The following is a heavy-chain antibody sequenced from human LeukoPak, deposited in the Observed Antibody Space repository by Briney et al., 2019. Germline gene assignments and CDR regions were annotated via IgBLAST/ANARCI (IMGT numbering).Heavy chain of an antibody. J-gene: IGHJ6*02. Sequence: GGSLRLSCAASRFTFSDYYMSWIRQAPGKGLEWVSYISGSGSTIYYADSVKGRFTISRDNAKNSLYLQMNSLRAEDTAVYYCARELGIAAAGLYHYYGMDVWGQGTTVTVSS. CDR3: ARELGIAAAGLYHYYGMDV. V-gene: IGHV3-11*01. D-gene: IGHD6-13*01. CDR1: RFTFSDYY. CDR2: ISGSGSTI.